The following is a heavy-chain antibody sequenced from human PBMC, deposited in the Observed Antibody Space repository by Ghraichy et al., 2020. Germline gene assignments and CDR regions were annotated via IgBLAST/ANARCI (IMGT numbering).Heavy chain of an antibody. J-gene: IGHJ2*01. CDR2: IFYSGST. Sequence: SETLSLTCTVSGGSISSYYWSWIRQPPGKGLEWIGYIFYSGSTNYNPSLKSRVTISVDTSKNQFSLKLSSVTAADTALYYCARARRGQQLVQDWYFNLWGRGTLVTVSS. CDR1: GGSISSYY. D-gene: IGHD6-13*01. CDR3: ARARRGQQLVQDWYFNL. V-gene: IGHV4-59*01.